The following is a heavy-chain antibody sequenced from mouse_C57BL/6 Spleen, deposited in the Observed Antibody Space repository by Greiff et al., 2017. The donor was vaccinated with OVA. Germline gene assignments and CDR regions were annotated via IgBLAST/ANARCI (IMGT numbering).Heavy chain of an antibody. Sequence: QVQLKASGADLAKPGASVKLSCKASGYPFTSYWMHWVNQRPGQGPAWIGYINPSRGYTKYNQMFKDKATLTADKSSSTAYMQLSSLTYEDSAVYYCARYSNYDAMDYWGQGTSVTVSS. CDR3: ARYSNYDAMDY. J-gene: IGHJ4*01. V-gene: IGHV1-7*01. D-gene: IGHD2-5*01. CDR2: INPSRGYT. CDR1: GYPFTSYW.